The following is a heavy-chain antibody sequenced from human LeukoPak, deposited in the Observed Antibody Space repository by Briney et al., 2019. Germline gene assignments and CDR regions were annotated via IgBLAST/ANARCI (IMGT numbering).Heavy chain of an antibody. CDR3: ARVGSGSYVDAFDI. Sequence: ASVKVSCKASGYTFTSYGISWVRQAPGQGLEWMGWISAYNGNTNYAQKLQGRVTMTTGTSTSTAYMELRSLRSDDTAVYYCARVGSGSYVDAFDIWGQGTMVTVSS. V-gene: IGHV1-18*04. CDR1: GYTFTSYG. D-gene: IGHD3-10*01. J-gene: IGHJ3*02. CDR2: ISAYNGNT.